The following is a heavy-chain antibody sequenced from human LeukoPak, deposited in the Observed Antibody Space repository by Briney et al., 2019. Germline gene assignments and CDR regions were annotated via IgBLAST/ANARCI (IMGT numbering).Heavy chain of an antibody. CDR1: GFIFSSYA. D-gene: IGHD2-8*01. J-gene: IGHJ4*02. V-gene: IGHV3-23*01. CDR2: ISGSGGST. Sequence: TGGSLRLSCAASGFIFSSYAMSWVRQAPGKGLEWVSTISGSGGSTYYADSVEGWFTISRDDSKNTVYLQMNSLRAEDTAVYYCTKDRSSINDVCHGDFDYWGQGTLVTVSS. CDR3: TKDRSSINDVCHGDFDY.